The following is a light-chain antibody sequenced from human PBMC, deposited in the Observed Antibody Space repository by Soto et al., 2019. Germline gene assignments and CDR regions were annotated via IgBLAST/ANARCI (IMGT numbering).Light chain of an antibody. V-gene: IGLV1-44*01. CDR1: SSNIGSNT. CDR3: AAWDDSLNGPGVV. Sequence: QSVLTQPPSASGTPGQRVTISCSGSSSNIGSNTVNWYQQLPGTAPKLLIYSNNQRPSGVPDRFSGSKSGTSASLAISGLQSEDEADYYCAAWDDSLNGPGVVVCGGTKLTVL. CDR2: SNN. J-gene: IGLJ2*01.